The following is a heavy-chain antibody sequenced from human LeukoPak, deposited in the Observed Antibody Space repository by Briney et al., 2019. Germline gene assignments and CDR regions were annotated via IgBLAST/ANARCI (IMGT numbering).Heavy chain of an antibody. CDR1: GFTFSSYW. D-gene: IGHD3-16*01. V-gene: IGHV3-74*01. CDR3: VRGGVDY. CDR2: INGDGGST. Sequence: GGSLRLSYVASGFTFSSYWIHWVRQAPGKGLVWVSRINGDGGSTDYADSVKGRFTISRDNAKNTLYLQMNSLRAEDTAMYYCVRGGVDYWGQGTLVTVSS. J-gene: IGHJ4*02.